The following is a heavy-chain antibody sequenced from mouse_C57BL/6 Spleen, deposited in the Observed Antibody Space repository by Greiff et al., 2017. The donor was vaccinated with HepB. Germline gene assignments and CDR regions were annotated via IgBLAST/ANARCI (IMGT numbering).Heavy chain of an antibody. V-gene: IGHV1-26*01. Sequence: VQLQQSGPELVKPGASVKISCKASGYTFTDYYMNWVKQSHGKSLEWIGDINPNNGGTSYNQKFKGKATLTVDKSSSTAYMELRSLTSEDSAVYYCARGYEMDYWGQGTSVTVSS. J-gene: IGHJ4*01. CDR2: INPNNGGT. D-gene: IGHD2-14*01. CDR1: GYTFTDYY. CDR3: ARGYEMDY.